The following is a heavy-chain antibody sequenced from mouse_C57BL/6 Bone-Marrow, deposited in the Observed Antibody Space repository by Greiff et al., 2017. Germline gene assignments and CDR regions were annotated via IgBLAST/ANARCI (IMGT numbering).Heavy chain of an antibody. J-gene: IGHJ4*01. CDR3: ARSEFITTVVDAMDY. V-gene: IGHV1-59*01. CDR2: IDPSDSYT. Sequence: QVQLQQPGAELVRPGPSVKLSCKASGYTFTSYWMHWVKQRPGQGLEWIGVIDPSDSYTNYNQKFKGKATLTVDTSSSTAYMQLSSLTSEDSAVYYCARSEFITTVVDAMDYWGQGTSVTVSS. CDR1: GYTFTSYW. D-gene: IGHD1-1*01.